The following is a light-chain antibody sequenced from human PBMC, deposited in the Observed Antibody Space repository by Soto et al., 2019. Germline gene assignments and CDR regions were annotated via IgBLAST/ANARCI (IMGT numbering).Light chain of an antibody. CDR1: SRTIGTYNY. Sequence: QSVLTQPASVSGSPGQSITISCTGTSRTIGTYNYVSWYQQHPGKAPKLMIYDVTNRPSGVSNRFSGSKSGNTASLTISGLQAEDEADYYCTSYRGTGTFEVFGGGTKVTVL. CDR2: DVT. V-gene: IGLV2-14*01. J-gene: IGLJ2*01. CDR3: TSYRGTGTFEV.